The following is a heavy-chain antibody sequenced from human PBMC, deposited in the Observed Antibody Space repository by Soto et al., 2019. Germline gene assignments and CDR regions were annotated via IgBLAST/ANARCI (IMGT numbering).Heavy chain of an antibody. CDR1: DGSVNSGNYY. Sequence: PSETLSLTCSVSDGSVNSGNYYWSWIRQPPGKGLEWIGHIYYIGTTDYNPSLKSRVTISVYTSKNQFSLKVTSVTAADTAVYFCAREEKQLSRYGGDFDYWGQGILVTVSS. CDR2: IYYIGTT. D-gene: IGHD3-16*01. CDR3: AREEKQLSRYGGDFDY. J-gene: IGHJ4*02. V-gene: IGHV4-61*01.